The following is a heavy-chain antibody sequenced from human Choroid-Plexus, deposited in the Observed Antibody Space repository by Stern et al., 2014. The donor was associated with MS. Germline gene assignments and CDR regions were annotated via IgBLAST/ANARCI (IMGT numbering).Heavy chain of an antibody. CDR2: VSYDGSNK. Sequence: DQLVESGGGVVQPGRPLRLSCVASGFTFGSCAMHWVRQAPGKGLEWVAGVSYDGSNKYYADSVKGRFTISRDNSQNTLYMQMSSLRPEDTAVYYCAKDRQYLTYFFDHWGQGSLVTVCS. J-gene: IGHJ5*02. CDR3: AKDRQYLTYFFDH. V-gene: IGHV3-30*18. D-gene: IGHD2/OR15-2a*01. CDR1: GFTFGSCA.